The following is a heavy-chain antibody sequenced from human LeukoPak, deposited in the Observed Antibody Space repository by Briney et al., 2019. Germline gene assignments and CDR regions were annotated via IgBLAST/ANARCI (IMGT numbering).Heavy chain of an antibody. Sequence: SETLSLTCTVSGGSISSSSYYWGWIRQPPGKGLEWIGEINHSGSTNYNPSLKSRVTISVDTSKNQFSLKLSSVTAADTAVYYCASSIAVALHYPDAFDIWGQGTMVTVSS. V-gene: IGHV4-39*07. D-gene: IGHD6-19*01. CDR2: INHSGST. J-gene: IGHJ3*02. CDR1: GGSISSSSYY. CDR3: ASSIAVALHYPDAFDI.